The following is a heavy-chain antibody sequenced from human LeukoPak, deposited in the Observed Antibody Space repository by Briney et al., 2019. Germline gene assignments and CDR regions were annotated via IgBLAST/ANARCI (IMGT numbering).Heavy chain of an antibody. V-gene: IGHV3-66*03. CDR2: IYSDNT. CDR1: GFTVSSNS. CDR3: AKDPSLTGYYNLSY. D-gene: IGHD3-9*01. J-gene: IGHJ4*02. Sequence: PGGSLRLSCTVSGFTVSSNSMSWVRQAPGKGLEWVSFIYSDNTHYSDSVKGRFTISRDNSKNTLYLQMNSLRAEDTAVYYCAKDPSLTGYYNLSYWGQGTLVTVSS.